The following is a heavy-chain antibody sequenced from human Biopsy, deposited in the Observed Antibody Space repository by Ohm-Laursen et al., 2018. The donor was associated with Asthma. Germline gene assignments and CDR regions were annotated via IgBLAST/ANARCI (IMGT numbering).Heavy chain of an antibody. CDR1: GGTFNTYV. Sequence: SVKVSCKSLGGTFNTYVIGWLRQAPGQGLEWMGGINSVLGTTTYPQKFQDRVTITADDSTSTVYMELSSLRSEDTAVYYCARKAGSCISRTCYSLDFWGQGTLVTVSS. J-gene: IGHJ4*02. CDR2: INSVLGTT. CDR3: ARKAGSCISRTCYSLDF. V-gene: IGHV1-69*13. D-gene: IGHD2-2*01.